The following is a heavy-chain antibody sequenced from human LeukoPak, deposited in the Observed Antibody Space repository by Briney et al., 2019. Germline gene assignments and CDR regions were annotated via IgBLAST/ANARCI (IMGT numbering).Heavy chain of an antibody. J-gene: IGHJ1*01. CDR2: ISHDGRTE. CDR3: TKEPTPYTSGWYFQH. CDR1: GFIFSNYG. V-gene: IGHV3-30*18. D-gene: IGHD6-25*01. Sequence: PRRSLRLSCAASGFIFSNYGMHWVRQAPGKGLEWVAVISHDGRTEFYADSVKGRFTISRDNSKNTLDLQMFSLRAEDTAVYYCTKEPTPYTSGWYFQHWGQGTLVTVSS.